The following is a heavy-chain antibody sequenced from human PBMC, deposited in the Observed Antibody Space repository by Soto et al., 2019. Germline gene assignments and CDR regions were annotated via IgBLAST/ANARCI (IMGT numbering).Heavy chain of an antibody. J-gene: IGHJ6*02. CDR2: ILHSGST. Sequence: QLHLQESGSGLVKPSETLSLTCAVSGGSISSGGYYWSWIRQPPGKGLEWIGYILHSGSTYYNPSLTSRLTISVDTSKNQFPVKMNSVTAADTAVYYCARSGYYYGMDVWGQGTTVTVSS. CDR1: GGSISSGGYY. CDR3: ARSGYYYGMDV. V-gene: IGHV4-30-2*01.